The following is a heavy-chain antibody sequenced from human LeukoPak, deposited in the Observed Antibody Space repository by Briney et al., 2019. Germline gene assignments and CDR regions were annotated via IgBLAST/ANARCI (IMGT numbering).Heavy chain of an antibody. CDR3: ARDPGRCSGGSCSWVGWFDP. CDR2: INHDGSEK. J-gene: IGHJ5*02. Sequence: PGGSLRLSCAASGFTFSSYWMSWVRQAPGKGLEWVANINHDGSEKYYVDSVKGRFTISRDNAKNSLYLQMNSLRAEDTAVYYCARDPGRCSGGSCSWVGWFDPWGQGTLVTVSS. V-gene: IGHV3-7*01. D-gene: IGHD2-15*01. CDR1: GFTFSSYW.